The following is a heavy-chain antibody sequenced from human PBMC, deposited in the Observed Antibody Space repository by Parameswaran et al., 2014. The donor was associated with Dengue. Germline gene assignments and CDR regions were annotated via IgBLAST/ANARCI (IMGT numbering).Heavy chain of an antibody. CDR2: ISGSGGST. D-gene: IGHD3-22*01. J-gene: IGHJ4*02. Sequence: WIRQPPGKGLEWVSAISGSGGSTYYADSVKGRFTISRDNSKNTLYLQMNSLRAEDTAVYYCAKRDSSGYYYPHWGQGTLVTVSS. CDR3: AKRDSSGYYYPH. V-gene: IGHV3-23*01.